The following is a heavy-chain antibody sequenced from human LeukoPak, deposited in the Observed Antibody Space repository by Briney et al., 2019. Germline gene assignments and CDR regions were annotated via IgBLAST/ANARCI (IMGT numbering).Heavy chain of an antibody. J-gene: IGHJ4*02. CDR2: ISGSGGST. CDR1: GFTFSSYA. CDR3: AKNSVAGGSGWYILTPEDY. D-gene: IGHD6-19*01. V-gene: IGHV3-23*01. Sequence: GGSLRLSCAASGFTFSSYAMSWVRQAPGKGLEWVSAISGSGGSTYYADSVKGRFTISRDNSKNTLYLQMNSLRAEDTAVYYCAKNSVAGGSGWYILTPEDYWGQGTLVTVSS.